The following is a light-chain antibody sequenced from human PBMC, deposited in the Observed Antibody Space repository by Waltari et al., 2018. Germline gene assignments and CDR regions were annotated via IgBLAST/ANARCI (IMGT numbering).Light chain of an antibody. CDR1: NIGTKS. CDR3: QVWDSSGDPWV. V-gene: IGLV3-21*02. J-gene: IGLJ3*02. Sequence: SYVLSQPPSVSVAPGQTASITCGGNNIGTKSVHWYQQMPGQAPVLVGFDDSDRPSEIPGRFSGSNAGNTATLTISRVEAGDEADYYCQVWDSSGDPWVFGGGTKLTVL. CDR2: DDS.